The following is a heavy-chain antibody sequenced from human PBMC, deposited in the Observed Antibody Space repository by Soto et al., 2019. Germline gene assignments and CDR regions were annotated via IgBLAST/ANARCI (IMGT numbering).Heavy chain of an antibody. CDR3: ARVVVPTTATTSHWFDP. V-gene: IGHV1-46*01. Sequence: QVQLVQSGADVKEPGASVKVSCKASGYTFTTYYLHWVRQAPGQGLEWMGIINPSGGSTNYAQRFQGRVTMTSDTSTSTVYMELSSLRADDTAVYYCARVVVPTTATTSHWFDPWGQGTLVTVSS. J-gene: IGHJ5*02. CDR1: GYTFTTYY. D-gene: IGHD4-17*01. CDR2: INPSGGST.